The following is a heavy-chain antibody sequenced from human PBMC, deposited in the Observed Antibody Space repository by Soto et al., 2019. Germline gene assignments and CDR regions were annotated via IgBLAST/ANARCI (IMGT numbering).Heavy chain of an antibody. CDR2: IYYSGST. V-gene: IGHV4-39*01. CDR3: ARQTCSGGSCYWYFDY. CDR1: GGSISSSSYY. J-gene: IGHJ4*02. D-gene: IGHD2-15*01. Sequence: SETLSLTCTVSGGSISSSSYYWGWIRQPPGKGLEWIGSIYYSGSTYYNPSLKSRVTISVDTSKNQFSLKLSSVTAADTAVYYCARQTCSGGSCYWYFDYWGQGTLVTVSS.